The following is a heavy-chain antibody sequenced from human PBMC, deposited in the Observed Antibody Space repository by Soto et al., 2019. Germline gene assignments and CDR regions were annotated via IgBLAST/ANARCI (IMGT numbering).Heavy chain of an antibody. D-gene: IGHD6-6*01. V-gene: IGHV1-2*02. CDR2: INPNSGGT. Sequence: ASVKVSCKASGYTFTGYYMHWVRQAPGQGLEWMGWINPNSGGTNYAQKFQGRVTMTRDTSISTAYMELSRLRSDDTAVYYCARDRIAACPNLGRVRMHAFDIWGQGTMVTVSS. CDR3: ARDRIAACPNLGRVRMHAFDI. J-gene: IGHJ3*02. CDR1: GYTFTGYY.